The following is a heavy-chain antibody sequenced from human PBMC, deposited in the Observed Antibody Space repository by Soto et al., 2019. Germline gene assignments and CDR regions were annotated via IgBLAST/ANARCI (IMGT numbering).Heavy chain of an antibody. CDR2: ISAYNGNT. Sequence: QGLEWMGWISAYNGNTNYAQKLQGRVTMTTDTSTSTAYMELRSLRSDDTAVYYCARVGTGIVATPRVVWFDPWGQGTLVTVSS. CDR3: ARVGTGIVATPRVVWFDP. V-gene: IGHV1-18*01. J-gene: IGHJ5*02. D-gene: IGHD5-12*01.